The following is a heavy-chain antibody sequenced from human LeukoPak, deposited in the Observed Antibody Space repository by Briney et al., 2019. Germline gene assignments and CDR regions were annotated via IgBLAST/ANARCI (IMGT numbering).Heavy chain of an antibody. CDR3: ARHLHSRSSPYYGMDV. CDR1: GYSFTSYW. Sequence: GESLKISCKGSGYSFTSYWIGWVRQMPGKGLEWMGIVYPGDSDTRYSPSFQGQVTISADKSISTAHLQWSSLKASDTAMYYCARHLHSRSSPYYGMDVWGQGTTVTVSS. J-gene: IGHJ6*02. CDR2: VYPGDSDT. V-gene: IGHV5-51*01. D-gene: IGHD6-6*01.